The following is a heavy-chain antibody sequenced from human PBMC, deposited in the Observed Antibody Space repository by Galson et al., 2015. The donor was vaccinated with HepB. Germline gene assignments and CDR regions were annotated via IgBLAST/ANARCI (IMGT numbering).Heavy chain of an antibody. CDR1: GFTFSSYT. CDR2: ISTYSSSYSYNYI. V-gene: IGHV3-21*01. CDR3: ARSRDGYNTGDY. Sequence: SLRLSCAASGFTFSSYTMNWVRQAPGKGLEWVSSISTYSSSYSYNYIYYAKSVKGLFTVSRDNAKNSLYLQMNSLRAEDTAVYYCARSRDGYNTGDYWGQGTLVTVSS. J-gene: IGHJ4*02. D-gene: IGHD5-24*01.